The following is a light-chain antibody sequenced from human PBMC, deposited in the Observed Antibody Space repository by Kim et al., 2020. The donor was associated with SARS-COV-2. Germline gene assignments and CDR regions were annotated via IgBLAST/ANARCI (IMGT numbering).Light chain of an antibody. V-gene: IGKV1-9*01. Sequence: DIQLTQSPSFLSASVGDRVTITCRASQGISSYLAWYQQKPGKAPKLLIYAASTLQSGVPSRFSGSGSGTEFTLTISSLQPEDFATYYCQHLNSYPRLIFGGGTKVDSK. CDR3: QHLNSYPRLI. CDR2: AAS. J-gene: IGKJ4*01. CDR1: QGISSY.